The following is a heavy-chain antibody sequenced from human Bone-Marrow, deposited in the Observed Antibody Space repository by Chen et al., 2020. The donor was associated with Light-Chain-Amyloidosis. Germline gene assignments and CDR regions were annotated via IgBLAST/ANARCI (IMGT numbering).Heavy chain of an antibody. Sequence: QVQLVQSGAEVKKPGASVKVSCQASGYTFTGYYMHWVRQAPGQGLEWMGRINPNSGGTNYAQKFQGRVTMTRDTSISTAYMELSRLRSDDTAVYYCARDRGYDILTGYAFDIWGQGTMVTVSS. V-gene: IGHV1-2*06. J-gene: IGHJ3*02. D-gene: IGHD3-9*01. CDR2: INPNSGGT. CDR1: GYTFTGYY. CDR3: ARDRGYDILTGYAFDI.